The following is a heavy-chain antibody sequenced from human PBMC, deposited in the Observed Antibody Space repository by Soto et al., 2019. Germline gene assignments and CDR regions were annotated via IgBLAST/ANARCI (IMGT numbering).Heavy chain of an antibody. Sequence: GGSLRLSCAASGFTFSSYAMSWVRQAPGKGLEWVSATSGSGVSTYYADSVKGRVTISRDNSKNTLYLQMNSLRAEDTAVYFCAKQPSYSWYSDYWGQGTLVTVSS. D-gene: IGHD5-18*01. CDR3: AKQPSYSWYSDY. J-gene: IGHJ4*02. CDR2: TSGSGVST. V-gene: IGHV3-23*01. CDR1: GFTFSSYA.